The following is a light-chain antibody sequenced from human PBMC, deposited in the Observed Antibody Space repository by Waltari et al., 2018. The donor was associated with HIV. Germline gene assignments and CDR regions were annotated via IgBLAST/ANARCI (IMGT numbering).Light chain of an antibody. CDR1: QDIGSD. CDR3: LQHHHYPLT. Sequence: DIQMTQSPSSLSASVGARVAVTCRASQDIGSDLAWYQQRGTEAPKRLIYSTSSLQNGVPSRFSGVGSGTDFTLTINGLKPEDSATYFCLQHHHYPLTFGGGTTV. CDR2: STS. J-gene: IGKJ4*01. V-gene: IGKV1-17*01.